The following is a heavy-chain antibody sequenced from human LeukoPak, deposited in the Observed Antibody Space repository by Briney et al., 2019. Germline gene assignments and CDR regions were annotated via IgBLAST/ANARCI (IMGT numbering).Heavy chain of an antibody. CDR3: ARQNDFRLDY. CDR2: IYPGDSDT. D-gene: IGHD3-3*01. V-gene: IGHV5-51*01. Sequence: GESLRISCKGSGSTFSSYWIGWVRQMPGKGLEWMGIIYPGDSDTRYSPSLQGQVTISVDTSIGTAYLQWSSLKASDTAIYYCARQNDFRLDYWGQGTLVTVSS. J-gene: IGHJ4*02. CDR1: GSTFSSYW.